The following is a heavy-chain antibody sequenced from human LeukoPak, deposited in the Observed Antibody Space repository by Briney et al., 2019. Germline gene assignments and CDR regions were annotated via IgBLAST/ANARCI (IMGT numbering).Heavy chain of an antibody. CDR3: ARAPPNRTYFRP. D-gene: IGHD3-10*02. CDR2: INHSGST. CDR1: GGSFSGYY. V-gene: IGHV4-34*01. J-gene: IGHJ5*02. Sequence: PSETLSLTCAVYGGSFSGYYWSWIRQPPGKGLEWIGEINHSGSTNYNPSLKSRVTISVDTSKNQFSLKLSSVTAADTAVYYCARAPPNRTYFRPWGQGTLVTVS.